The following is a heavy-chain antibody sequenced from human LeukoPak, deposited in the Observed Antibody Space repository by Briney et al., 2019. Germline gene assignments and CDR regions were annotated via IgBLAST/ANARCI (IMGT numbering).Heavy chain of an antibody. D-gene: IGHD2-15*01. V-gene: IGHV3-23*01. CDR2: ISDSGGTT. J-gene: IGHJ4*02. CDR1: GFTFSSSA. CDR3: AKDRNRGGSYNLNY. Sequence: PGGSLRLSCAASGFTFSSSAMSWVRQAPGKGLEWVSIISDSGGTTYYADSVKGRFTISRDNSKNTLYVQMNSLRAEDTAVYYCAKDRNRGGSYNLNYWGQGTLVTVSS.